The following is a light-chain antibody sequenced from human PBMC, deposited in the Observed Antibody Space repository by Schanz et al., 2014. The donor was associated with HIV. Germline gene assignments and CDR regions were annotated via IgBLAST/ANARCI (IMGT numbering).Light chain of an antibody. V-gene: IGLV2-14*02. Sequence: QSALTQPASVSGSPGQSITISCTGTSSDVGSYDFVSWYQQHPGKAPKLMIYEVSKRPSGVPNRFSGSKSGNTASLTISGLLAEDEADYYCSSFRDTNTVVFGGGTKLTVL. J-gene: IGLJ3*02. CDR3: SSFRDTNTVV. CDR1: SSDVGSYDF. CDR2: EVS.